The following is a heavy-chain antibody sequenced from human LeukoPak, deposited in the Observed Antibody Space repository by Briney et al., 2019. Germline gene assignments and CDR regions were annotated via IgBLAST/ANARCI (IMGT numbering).Heavy chain of an antibody. Sequence: MPSETLSLTCTVSGGLISIYYGSWIRHPAGKGLEWIGRIYTSGSTNYNPSLKSRVTMSVDTSKNQFSLKRSSVTAADTSVYYCAREQSVIEFDYWGQGTLVTVSS. D-gene: IGHD2-21*01. V-gene: IGHV4-4*07. CDR2: IYTSGST. J-gene: IGHJ4*02. CDR1: GGLISIYY. CDR3: AREQSVIEFDY.